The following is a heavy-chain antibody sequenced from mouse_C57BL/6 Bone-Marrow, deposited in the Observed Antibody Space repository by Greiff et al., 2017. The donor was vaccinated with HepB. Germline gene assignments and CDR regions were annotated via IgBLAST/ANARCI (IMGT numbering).Heavy chain of an antibody. CDR1: GYTFTSYW. J-gene: IGHJ3*01. V-gene: IGHV1-64*01. CDR2: IHPNSGST. CDR3: ARRSQGFAY. Sequence: VQLQQPGAELVKPGASVKLSCKASGYTFTSYWMHWVKQRPGQGLVWIGMIHPNSGSTNYNEKFKSKATLTVDKSSSTAYMQLSSLTSEDSAVYYCARRSQGFAYWGQGTLVTVSA.